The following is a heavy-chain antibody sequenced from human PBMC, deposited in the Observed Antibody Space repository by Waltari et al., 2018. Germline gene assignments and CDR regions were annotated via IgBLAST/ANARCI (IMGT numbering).Heavy chain of an antibody. Sequence: EVQLVESGGGLVQPGGSLGLSCEPSALNFDRSCMSWVRQAPGKVLECWANINQNGSDKKYVDSVKGRFTISRDNGKNSLFLQMNNLRGDDTAIYYCARPENMGELYYYWGLGTLVTVST. V-gene: IGHV3-7*03. J-gene: IGHJ4*02. CDR2: INQNGSDK. CDR1: ALNFDRSC. D-gene: IGHD3-16*01. CDR3: ARPENMGELYYY.